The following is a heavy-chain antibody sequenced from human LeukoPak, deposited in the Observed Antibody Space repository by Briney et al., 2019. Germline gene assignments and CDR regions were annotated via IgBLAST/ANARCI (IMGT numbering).Heavy chain of an antibody. J-gene: IGHJ4*02. D-gene: IGHD6-19*01. CDR3: ARRTWQWGFFDY. CDR2: ISGGDDVT. CDR1: GFTFSSHA. Sequence: PGGSLRLSCAASGFTFSSHAMNWVRQAPGKGLEWVSTISGGDDVTYYADSVKGRFTISRDSSKNTLYLQMNSLRAGDTAVYYCARRTWQWGFFDYWGQGTLVTVSS. V-gene: IGHV3-23*01.